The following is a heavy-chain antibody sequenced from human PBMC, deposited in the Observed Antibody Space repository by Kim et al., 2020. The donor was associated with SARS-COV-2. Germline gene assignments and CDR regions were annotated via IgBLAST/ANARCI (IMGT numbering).Heavy chain of an antibody. V-gene: IGHV3-33*06. CDR1: GFTFSSYA. CDR3: AKDLYSGSTMAVLLDY. D-gene: IGHD1-26*01. Sequence: GGSLRLSCAASGFTFSSYAMHWVRQAPGKGLEWVAVIWYDGSNKYYADSVKGRFTISRDNSKNTLYLQMNSLRAEDTAVYYCAKDLYSGSTMAVLLDYWGQGTLVTVSS. CDR2: IWYDGSNK. J-gene: IGHJ4*02.